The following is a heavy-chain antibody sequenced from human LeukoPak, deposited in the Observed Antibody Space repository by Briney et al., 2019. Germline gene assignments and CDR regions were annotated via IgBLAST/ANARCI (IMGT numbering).Heavy chain of an antibody. CDR2: ISGSGGST. CDR1: GFTFSSYA. V-gene: IGHV3-23*01. D-gene: IGHD3-9*01. J-gene: IGHJ6*03. Sequence: GGSLRLSCAASGFTFSSYAMSWVRQAPGKGLEWASAISGSGGSTYYADSVKGRFTISRDNSKNTLYLQMNSLRAEDTAVYYCAKTLTGWNYYYYMDVWGKGTTVTVSS. CDR3: AKTLTGWNYYYYMDV.